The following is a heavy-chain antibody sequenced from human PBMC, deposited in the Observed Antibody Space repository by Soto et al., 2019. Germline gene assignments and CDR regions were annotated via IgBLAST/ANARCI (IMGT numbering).Heavy chain of an antibody. CDR2: INAGNGNT. CDR1: GYTFTSYA. V-gene: IGHV1-3*01. J-gene: IGHJ5*02. Sequence: ASVKVSCKASGYTFTSYAMHWVRQAPGQRLEWMGWINAGNGNTKYSQKFQGRVTITRDTSASTAYMELSSLRSEDTAVYYCGRATVLSRGGSSLVNWFDPWGQGTLVTVSS. D-gene: IGHD6-13*01. CDR3: GRATVLSRGGSSLVNWFDP.